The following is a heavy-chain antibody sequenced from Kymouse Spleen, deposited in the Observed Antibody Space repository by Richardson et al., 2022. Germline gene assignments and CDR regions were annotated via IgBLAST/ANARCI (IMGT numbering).Heavy chain of an antibody. J-gene: IGHJ6*02. D-gene: IGHD5-12*01. CDR1: GFTFSNAW. CDR2: IKSKTDGGTT. CDR3: TTDRHSGYDPTPFYYYYYGMDV. V-gene: IGHV3-15*01. Sequence: EVQLVESGGGLVKPGGSLRLSCAASGFTFSNAWMSWVRQAPGKGLEWVGRIKSKTDGGTTDYAAPVKGRFTISRDDSKNTLYLQMNSLKTEDTAVYYCTTDRHSGYDPTPFYYYYYGMDVWGQGTTVTVSS.